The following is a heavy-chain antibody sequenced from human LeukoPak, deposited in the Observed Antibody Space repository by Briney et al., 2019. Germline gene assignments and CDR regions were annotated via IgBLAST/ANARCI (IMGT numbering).Heavy chain of an antibody. V-gene: IGHV3-23*01. CDR2: ISGSGDNT. D-gene: IGHD6-19*01. CDR1: GFSFSSYA. J-gene: IGHJ4*02. Sequence: QPGGSLRLSRAASGFSFSSYAMSWVHQAPGKGLEWVSSISGSGDNTYYAESVKGRFTISRDNSKNTLFLQMNSLRAEDTAVFYCAKRSGYTTGWFFDFWGQGTLVTVSS. CDR3: AKRSGYTTGWFFDF.